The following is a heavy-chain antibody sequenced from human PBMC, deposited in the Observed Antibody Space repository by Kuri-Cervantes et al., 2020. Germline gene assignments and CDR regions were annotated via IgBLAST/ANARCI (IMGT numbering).Heavy chain of an antibody. CDR2: IVVGSGNT. Sequence: SVKVSCKASGFTFTSSAVQWVRQARGQRLEWIGWIVVGSGNTSYAQKFQGRVTMTRDTSTSTVYMELSSLRSDDTAVYYCAREGLGSGWYSGACDYWGQGTLVTVSS. J-gene: IGHJ4*02. D-gene: IGHD6-19*01. CDR1: GFTFTSSA. V-gene: IGHV1-58*01. CDR3: AREGLGSGWYSGACDY.